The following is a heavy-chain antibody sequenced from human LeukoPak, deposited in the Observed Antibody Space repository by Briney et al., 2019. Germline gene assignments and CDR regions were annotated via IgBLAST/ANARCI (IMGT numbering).Heavy chain of an antibody. CDR2: ISNRTTYI. CDR1: GFTFSSYT. J-gene: IGHJ4*02. CDR3: AGWVCSSTSCYYFDY. D-gene: IGHD2-2*01. V-gene: IGHV3-21*01. Sequence: GGSLRLSCAASGFTFSSYTMTWVRQAPGKGLEWVSSISNRTTYIYYADSVKGRFTISRDNVQNSLFLQMNSLRAEDTAVYYCAGWVCSSTSCYYFDYWGQGTLVIVSS.